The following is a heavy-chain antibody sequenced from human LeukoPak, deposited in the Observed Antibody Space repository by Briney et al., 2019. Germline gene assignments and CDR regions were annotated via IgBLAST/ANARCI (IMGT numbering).Heavy chain of an antibody. CDR1: GFTFSSYA. CDR2: ISYDGSNK. V-gene: IGHV3-30*04. CDR3: ARDRGSGYYDATFDY. Sequence: PGGSLRLSCAASGFTFSSYAMHWVRQAPGKGLEWVAVISYDGSNKYYADSVKGRFTISRDNSKNTLYLQMNSLRAEDTAVYYCARDRGSGYYDATFDYWGQGTLVTVSS. J-gene: IGHJ4*02. D-gene: IGHD3-22*01.